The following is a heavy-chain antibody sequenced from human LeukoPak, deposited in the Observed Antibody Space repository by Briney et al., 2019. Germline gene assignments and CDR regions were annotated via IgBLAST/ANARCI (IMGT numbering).Heavy chain of an antibody. CDR2: MNPNSGNT. CDR1: GYTFTSYD. Sequence: ASVKVSCKASGYTFTSYDMNWVRQATGQGLEWMGWMNPNSGNTGYAQKFQGRVTMTRNTSISTAYMELSSLRSEDTAVYYCASIPIYSYPSFDYYYYGMDVWGQGTTVTVSS. J-gene: IGHJ6*02. CDR3: ASIPIYSYPSFDYYYYGMDV. V-gene: IGHV1-8*01. D-gene: IGHD5-18*01.